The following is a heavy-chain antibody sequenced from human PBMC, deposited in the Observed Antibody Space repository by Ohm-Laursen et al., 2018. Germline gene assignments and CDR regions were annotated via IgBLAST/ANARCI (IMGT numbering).Heavy chain of an antibody. CDR1: GYSISSTYW. Sequence: GTLSLTCAVSGYSISSTYWWGWIRQPPGKGLEWIGYISYSGSTTYNPSLKSRVTISLDTSKNQFSLKLSSVTAADTAVYYCASLTPDRTINYYYYGMDVWGQGTTVIVSS. D-gene: IGHD1-14*01. J-gene: IGHJ6*02. CDR3: ASLTPDRTINYYYYGMDV. CDR2: ISYSGST. V-gene: IGHV4-28*01.